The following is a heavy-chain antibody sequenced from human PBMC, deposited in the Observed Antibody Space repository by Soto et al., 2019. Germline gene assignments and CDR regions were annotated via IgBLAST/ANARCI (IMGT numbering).Heavy chain of an antibody. CDR1: GGSISSGGYY. CDR2: IYYSGST. V-gene: IGHV4-31*03. Sequence: SETLSLTCTVSGGSISSGGYYWSWIRQQPGKGLAWIAYIYYSGSTYYNPSLKSRVTISVDTSKNQFSLKLSSVTAADTSVYYFARHSTYFDFWRQGTLVTVSS. J-gene: IGHJ4*02. CDR3: ARHSTYFDF.